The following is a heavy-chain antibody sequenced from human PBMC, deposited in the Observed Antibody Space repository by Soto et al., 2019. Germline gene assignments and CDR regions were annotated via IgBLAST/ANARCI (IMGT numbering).Heavy chain of an antibody. Sequence: EVQLVESGGGLVQPGGSLRLSCAASGFTFSRYWMHWVRQAPGKGLVWVSRISSDGSDTIYADFVQGRFTISRDNAENMLYLQMNSLTADDSAIYYCVRGWIPDQHVGYLQYWGRGTQVSVSA. CDR1: GFTFSRYW. CDR2: ISSDGSDT. CDR3: VRGWIPDQHVGYLQY. D-gene: IGHD1-26*01. J-gene: IGHJ4*02. V-gene: IGHV3-74*01.